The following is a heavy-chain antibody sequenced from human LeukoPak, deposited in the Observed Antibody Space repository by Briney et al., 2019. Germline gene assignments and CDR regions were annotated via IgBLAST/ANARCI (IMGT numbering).Heavy chain of an antibody. V-gene: IGHV1-18*01. CDR3: ARVVGGSYYSANCFDY. Sequence: ASVNVSCKPSVYTFTIYGISWVRQAPGQGLEWMGWISAYNGNTNYAQKLQGRVTMTTDTSTSTAYMELRGLRSDDTAVYYCARVVGGSYYSANCFDYWGQGTLVTVPS. CDR2: ISAYNGNT. J-gene: IGHJ4*02. D-gene: IGHD1-26*01. CDR1: VYTFTIYG.